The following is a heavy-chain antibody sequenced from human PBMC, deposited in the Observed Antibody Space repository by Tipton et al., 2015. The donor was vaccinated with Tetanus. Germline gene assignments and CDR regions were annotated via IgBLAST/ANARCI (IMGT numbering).Heavy chain of an antibody. Sequence: SLRLSCAASGFTFSSYGMHWVRQAPGKGLEWVAVISYDGSNKHYADSVKGRFTISRDNSKNTLYLQMNSLRAEDTAVYYCAKDREWPYYDHGMDFWRRGATVSLSS. V-gene: IGHV3-30*18. CDR1: GFTFSSYG. J-gene: IGHJ6*02. D-gene: IGHD3-3*01. CDR2: ISYDGSNK. CDR3: AKDREWPYYDHGMDF.